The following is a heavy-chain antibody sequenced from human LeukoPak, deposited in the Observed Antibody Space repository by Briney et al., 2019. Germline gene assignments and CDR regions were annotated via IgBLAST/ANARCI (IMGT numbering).Heavy chain of an antibody. D-gene: IGHD4-17*01. J-gene: IGHJ6*03. Sequence: PGGSLRLSCAASGFTFDDFAMHWVRQVSGKGLEWVSGISWNSGTIDYADSVKGRFTISRDNAKNSLYLQMNSLRAEDTAFYYCAREAVVTVTTHDYYYMDVWGKGTTVIISS. CDR3: AREAVVTVTTHDYYYMDV. CDR2: ISWNSGTI. CDR1: GFTFDDFA. V-gene: IGHV3-9*01.